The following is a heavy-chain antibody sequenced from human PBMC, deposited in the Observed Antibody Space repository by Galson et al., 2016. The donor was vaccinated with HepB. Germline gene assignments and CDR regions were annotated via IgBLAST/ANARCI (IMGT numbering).Heavy chain of an antibody. CDR1: GLTFNYAW. Sequence: SLRLSCATSGLTFNYAWIGWVRQAPGKGLEWVGRIKSKTDGGTTDYAAPVKGRFTISRDDSINTLYLQMNSLKTEDTAVYYCTTDRPNYNDSSTYYSPYSYYNMDVWGQGTSVTVSS. CDR2: IKSKTDGGTT. J-gene: IGHJ6*02. D-gene: IGHD3-22*01. CDR3: TTDRPNYNDSSTYYSPYSYYNMDV. V-gene: IGHV3-15*01.